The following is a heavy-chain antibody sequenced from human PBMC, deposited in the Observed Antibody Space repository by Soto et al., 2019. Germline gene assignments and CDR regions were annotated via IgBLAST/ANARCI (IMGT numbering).Heavy chain of an antibody. V-gene: IGHV1-8*01. CDR1: GYTCTSYY. CDR2: MNPNSGNT. J-gene: IGHJ6*03. D-gene: IGHD3-3*01. CDR3: AKALYFLSPDYDFWSGAAMDV. Sequence: GASVKVSCKASGYTCTSYYIDWVRQATGQGLEWMGWMNPNSGNTGYAQKFQGRVAMTRNTSISTAYMELSSLRSEDTAVYYCAKALYFLSPDYDFWSGAAMDVWGKGTTVTVSS.